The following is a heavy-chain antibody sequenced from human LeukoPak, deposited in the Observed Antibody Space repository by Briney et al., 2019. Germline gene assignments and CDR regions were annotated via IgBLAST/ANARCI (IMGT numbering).Heavy chain of an antibody. CDR1: GYTFTSYD. CDR3: ARGAGVATIRRYYFDY. CDR2: MNPNSGNT. D-gene: IGHD5-12*01. J-gene: IGHJ4*02. V-gene: IGHV1-8*01. Sequence: ASVKVSCKASGYTFTSYDINWVRQATGQGLEWMGWMNPNSGNTGYAQKFQGRVTMTRNTSISTAYMELSSLRSEDTAVYYCARGAGVATIRRYYFDYWGQGTLVTVSS.